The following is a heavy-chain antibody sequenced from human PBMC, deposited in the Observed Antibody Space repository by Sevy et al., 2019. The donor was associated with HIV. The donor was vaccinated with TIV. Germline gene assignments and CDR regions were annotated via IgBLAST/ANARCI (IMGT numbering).Heavy chain of an antibody. CDR1: GFTFSSYE. V-gene: IGHV3-48*03. J-gene: IGHJ4*01. CDR2: ISNSGTTI. D-gene: IGHD4-17*01. CDR3: ARDLPPSATTVAHFDC. Sequence: GGSLRLSCAASGFTFSSYEMNWVRQAPGKGLEWVSYISNSGTTISYSDSVKGRFTISRDNARNSLYLQMNSLRAEDTAVYYCARDLPPSATTVAHFDCWGQGNPGHRLL.